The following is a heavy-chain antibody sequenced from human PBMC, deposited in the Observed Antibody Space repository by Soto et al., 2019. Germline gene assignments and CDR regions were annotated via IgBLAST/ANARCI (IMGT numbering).Heavy chain of an antibody. Sequence: QVQLVQSGAEVKKPGSSVKVSCKASEYSFSDYDINWLRQATGQGPEWMGWMNPNSGNTVYEQKFQGRVTMARNTSINTAYMKLSSLESEDTAVYYCARDNRYNWNDEGWFDPWGQGTLVTVSS. J-gene: IGHJ5*02. CDR3: ARDNRYNWNDEGWFDP. V-gene: IGHV1-8*01. D-gene: IGHD1-20*01. CDR2: MNPNSGNT. CDR1: EYSFSDYD.